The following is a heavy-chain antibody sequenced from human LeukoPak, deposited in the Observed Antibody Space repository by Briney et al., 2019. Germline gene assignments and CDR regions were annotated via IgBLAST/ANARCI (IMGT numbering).Heavy chain of an antibody. Sequence: SETLSLTCTVSGGSISSYYWSWIRQPPGKGLEWIGNIDYSGNIIHNPALKSRVTMSVDTSKNQFFLNLTSVSAADTAVYYCAREGKLTGYFGGLGFNYWGPGILVTVSS. V-gene: IGHV4-59*01. CDR1: GGSISSYY. CDR2: IDYSGNI. J-gene: IGHJ4*02. CDR3: AREGKLTGYFGGLGFNY. D-gene: IGHD6-19*01.